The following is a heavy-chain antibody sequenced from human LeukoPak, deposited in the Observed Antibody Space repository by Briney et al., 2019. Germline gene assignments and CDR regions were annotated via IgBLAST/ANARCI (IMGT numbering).Heavy chain of an antibody. CDR1: GFTFSSNA. V-gene: IGHV3-23*01. CDR2: ISYTGRNT. D-gene: IGHD2-21*01. Sequence: GGSLRLSCAASGFTFSSNAMNWVRRAPEKGLEWVSRISYTGRNTYYADSVKGRFTISRDNSKNTLYLQMNSLRAEDTAVYYCAKASCGGECYYAMDVSGQGTTVIVSS. CDR3: AKASCGGECYYAMDV. J-gene: IGHJ6*02.